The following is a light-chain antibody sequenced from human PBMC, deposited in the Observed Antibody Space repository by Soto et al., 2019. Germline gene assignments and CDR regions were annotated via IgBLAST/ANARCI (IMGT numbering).Light chain of an antibody. J-gene: IGLJ1*01. CDR2: DVS. Sequence: QSVLTQPGPVSGSPGQSITISCNGTSSDVGGYNYVSWYQHHPGKVPQLMIYDVSNRPSGVSNRFSGSKSGNTASLTISGLQAEDEADYYCYSYTSSNTYVFGTGTKVTVL. CDR1: SSDVGGYNY. V-gene: IGLV2-14*03. CDR3: YSYTSSNTYV.